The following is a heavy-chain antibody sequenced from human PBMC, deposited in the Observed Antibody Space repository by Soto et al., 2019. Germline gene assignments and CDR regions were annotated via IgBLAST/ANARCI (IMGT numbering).Heavy chain of an antibody. CDR1: GYTFNFYG. D-gene: IGHD3-16*01. CDR2: ISGFNGNT. V-gene: IGHV1-18*01. J-gene: IGHJ4*02. CDR3: ARIGVSSGHESPDFDS. Sequence: WASVKVSCKASGYTFNFYGITWVRQAPGQGLEWMGWISGFNGNTNYSADLQGRVTMTTDKSTSTAYMELRGLRSDDTAVYYCARIGVSSGHESPDFDSWGQGTLVTVSS.